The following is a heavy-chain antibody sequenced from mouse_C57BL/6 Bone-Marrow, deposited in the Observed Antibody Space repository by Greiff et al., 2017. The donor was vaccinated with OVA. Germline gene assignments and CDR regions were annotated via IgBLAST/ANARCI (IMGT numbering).Heavy chain of an antibody. CDR2: IDPSDSYT. CDR3: ARIDSSGPFAY. Sequence: VQLQQPGAELVMPGASVKLSCKASGYTFTSYWMHWVKQRPGQGLEWIGEIDPSDSYTNYNQKFKGKSTLTVDKSSSTAYMQLSSLTSEDSAVYYCARIDSSGPFAYWGQGTPVTVSA. D-gene: IGHD3-2*02. J-gene: IGHJ3*01. CDR1: GYTFTSYW. V-gene: IGHV1-69*01.